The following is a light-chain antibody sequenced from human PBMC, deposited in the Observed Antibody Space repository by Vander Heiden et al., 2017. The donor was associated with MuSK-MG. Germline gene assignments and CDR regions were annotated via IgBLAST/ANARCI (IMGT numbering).Light chain of an antibody. CDR3: QQPGNWPPYI. V-gene: IGKV3-11*01. J-gene: IGKJ2*01. CDR2: DGT. CDR1: PLFSDY. Sequence: ETVLTQSPAILSLSPGERATLSCRTSPLFSDYLAWYQQTPGQAPRLLIYDGTKRATGIPSRFSGSGYGTDFTLTISSREPEEFAVYYCQQPGNWPPYIVVQWTKLXIK.